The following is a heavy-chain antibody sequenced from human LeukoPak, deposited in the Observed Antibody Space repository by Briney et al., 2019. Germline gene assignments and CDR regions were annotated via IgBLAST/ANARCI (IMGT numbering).Heavy chain of an antibody. V-gene: IGHV3-53*01. CDR2: IFSYGST. J-gene: IGHJ3*01. Sequence: GGSLRLSCEASRFTVSGNYMSWVRQAPGKGLEWVSVIFSYGSTYYADSVKGRFTVSRDYSKNTLYLQMNSLRAEDTAVYYCARDRSGDVWGQGTMVTVSS. CDR3: ARDRSGDV. CDR1: RFTVSGNY.